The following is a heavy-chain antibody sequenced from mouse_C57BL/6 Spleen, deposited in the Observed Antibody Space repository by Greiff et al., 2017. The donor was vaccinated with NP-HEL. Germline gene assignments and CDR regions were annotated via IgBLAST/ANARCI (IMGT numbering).Heavy chain of an antibody. CDR3: TTVGTLDY. Sequence: EVQLQQSGAELVRPGASVKLSCTASGFNIKDDYMHWVKQRPEQGLEWIGWIDPENGDTEYASKFQGKATITADTSSNTAYLQLSSLTSEDTAVYYCTTVGTLDYWGQGTTLTVSS. J-gene: IGHJ2*01. CDR2: IDPENGDT. V-gene: IGHV14-4*01. CDR1: GFNIKDDY.